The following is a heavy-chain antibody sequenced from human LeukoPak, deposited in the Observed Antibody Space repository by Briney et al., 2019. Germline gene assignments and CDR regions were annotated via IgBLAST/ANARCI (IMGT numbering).Heavy chain of an antibody. J-gene: IGHJ6*03. Sequence: GGSLRLSCAASGFTFSSYTMNWVRQAPGKGLEWVSSITSSSYIYYADSVKGRFTISRDNAKKSLYLQMKSLRGEDTGVYYCARDGDSSSSGHYYFYMDVWGKGTTVTVSS. CDR3: ARDGDSSSSGHYYFYMDV. V-gene: IGHV3-21*01. D-gene: IGHD6-6*01. CDR1: GFTFSSYT. CDR2: ITSSSYI.